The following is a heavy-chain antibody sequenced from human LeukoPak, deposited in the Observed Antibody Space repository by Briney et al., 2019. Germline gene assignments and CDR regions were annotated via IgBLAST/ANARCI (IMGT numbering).Heavy chain of an antibody. CDR2: ISSSSSYI. J-gene: IGHJ4*02. CDR3: ARQQWLARDFDY. CDR1: GFTFSDYY. Sequence: PGGSLRLSCAASGFTFSDYYMSWIRQAPGKGLEWVSSISSSSSYIYYADSVKGRFTISRDNAKNSLYLQMNSLRAEDTAVYYCARQQWLARDFDYWGQGTLVTVSS. V-gene: IGHV3-11*03. D-gene: IGHD6-19*01.